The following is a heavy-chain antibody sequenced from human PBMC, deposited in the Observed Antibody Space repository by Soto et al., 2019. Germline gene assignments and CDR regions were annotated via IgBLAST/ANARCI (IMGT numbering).Heavy chain of an antibody. V-gene: IGHV1-8*01. Sequence: QVQLVQSGAEVRKPGASVKVSCKASGYTFTSYDINWLRQTPGEGLVWMGWMNPNSDNTIYAPKFQGRVTMTRNTSTITAYMELSSLTSDDTAVYYLARVKYILNVPASRVSWCQGTLVTVSS. CDR3: ARVKYILNVPASRVS. CDR1: GYTFTSYD. D-gene: IGHD6-6*01. J-gene: IGHJ5*02. CDR2: MNPNSDNT.